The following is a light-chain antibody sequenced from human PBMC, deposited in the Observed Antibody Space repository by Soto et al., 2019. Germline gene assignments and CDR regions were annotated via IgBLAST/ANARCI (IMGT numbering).Light chain of an antibody. Sequence: EIGMSQSPATLSVSPGDRATLSCRASQSFDNDLAWYQQKPCQPPRLLIYDASTRATGIPARFSGSQSGTEFTLTISSLLSEDFAVYSCQQYNNWPLTSGGGTKVDVK. V-gene: IGKV3D-15*01. CDR2: DAS. CDR1: QSFDND. CDR3: QQYNNWPLT. J-gene: IGKJ4*01.